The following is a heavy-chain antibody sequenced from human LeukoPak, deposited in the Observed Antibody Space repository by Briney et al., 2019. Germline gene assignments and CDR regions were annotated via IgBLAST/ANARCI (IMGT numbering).Heavy chain of an antibody. Sequence: ASVKVSCKASQYTFTGYYMHWVRQAPGRGLEWMGRINPNSGGTKYAQKFQGRVTMTRDTSSSTASMVLSSLTSDDTAVYYCARDRGGYCSRSSCDDGWFDPWGQGTLVTVSS. CDR1: QYTFTGYY. CDR2: INPNSGGT. J-gene: IGHJ5*02. V-gene: IGHV1-2*06. D-gene: IGHD2-2*01. CDR3: ARDRGGYCSRSSCDDGWFDP.